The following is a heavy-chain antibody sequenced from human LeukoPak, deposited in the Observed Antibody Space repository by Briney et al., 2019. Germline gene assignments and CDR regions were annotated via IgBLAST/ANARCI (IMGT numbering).Heavy chain of an antibody. V-gene: IGHV1-2*04. Sequence: GASVKVSCKASGGTFNSYAISWVRQAPGQGLEWMGWINPNSGGTNYAQKFQGWVTMTRDTSISTAYMELSRLRSEDTAVFYCARERALGATTSWFDPWGQGTLVTVSS. J-gene: IGHJ5*02. D-gene: IGHD1-26*01. CDR2: INPNSGGT. CDR3: ARERALGATTSWFDP. CDR1: GGTFNSYA.